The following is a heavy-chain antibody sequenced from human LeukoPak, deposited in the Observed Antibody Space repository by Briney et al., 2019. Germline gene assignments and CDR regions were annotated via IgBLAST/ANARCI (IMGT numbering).Heavy chain of an antibody. V-gene: IGHV1-2*02. J-gene: IGHJ4*02. Sequence: ASVTVSCKASGYTFTVYYMHWVRQAPGQGREWMGWINPNSGGTNYAQKFQGRVTMTRDTSISTAYMELSRLRSDDTAVYYCATRTLLWFGELLSDWGQGTLVTVSS. CDR3: ATRTLLWFGELLSD. CDR2: INPNSGGT. CDR1: GYTFTVYY. D-gene: IGHD3-10*01.